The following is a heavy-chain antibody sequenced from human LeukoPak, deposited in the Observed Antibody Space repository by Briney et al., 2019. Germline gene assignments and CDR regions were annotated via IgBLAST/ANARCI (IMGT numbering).Heavy chain of an antibody. D-gene: IGHD6-19*01. CDR1: GYTFTGYY. J-gene: IGHJ1*01. CDR2: INPNSGGT. CDR3: ARSGSSGARAHFQH. Sequence: GASVKVPCKASGYTFTGYYMHWVRQAPGQGLEWMGWINPNSGGTNYAQKFQGRVTMTRDTSISTAYMELSRLRSDDTAVYYCARSGSSGARAHFQHWGQGTLVTVSS. V-gene: IGHV1-2*02.